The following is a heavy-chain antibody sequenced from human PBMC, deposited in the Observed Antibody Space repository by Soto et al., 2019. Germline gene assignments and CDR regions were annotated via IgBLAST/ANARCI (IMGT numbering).Heavy chain of an antibody. V-gene: IGHV3-64*01. J-gene: IGHJ4*02. CDR2: IGADGGST. Sequence: EVHLVESGGGLVQPGGSLRLSCAASGFTFSYYAMHWVRQAPGKGLEYVSVIGADGGSTYYANSVKGRFTISRDNSKNTLDLQMGSLRAEDTAVYYCAREPPTCGRGCYLLDYWGQGTLVTVSS. CDR1: GFTFSYYA. CDR3: AREPPTCGRGCYLLDY. D-gene: IGHD2-21*02.